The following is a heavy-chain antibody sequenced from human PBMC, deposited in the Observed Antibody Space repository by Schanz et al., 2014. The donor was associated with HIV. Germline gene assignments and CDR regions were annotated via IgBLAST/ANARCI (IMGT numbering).Heavy chain of an antibody. V-gene: IGHV3-23*04. CDR1: GFTFSSFA. CDR2: IGGSGGNT. CDR3: YHGMDV. J-gene: IGHJ6*02. Sequence: VQLVESGGGVVQPGGSLRLSCAASGFTFSSFAMSWVRQAPGKGLEWVSGIGGSGGNTNYADSVKGRFTISRDNSKNTLYLQMNSLRAEDTAVYYDYHGMDVWGQGTTVTVSS.